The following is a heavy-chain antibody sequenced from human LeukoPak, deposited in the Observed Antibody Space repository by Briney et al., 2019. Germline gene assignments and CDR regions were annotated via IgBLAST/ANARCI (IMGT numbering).Heavy chain of an antibody. CDR2: INPNSGDT. CDR3: ARVAGRHYYYGMDV. CDR1: GYTFTGYY. D-gene: IGHD6-13*01. V-gene: IGHV1-2*02. J-gene: IGHJ6*02. Sequence: ASVKVSCKASGYTFTGYYMHWVRQAPGQGLEWMGWINPNSGDTNYAQKFQGRVTMTRDTSISTAYMELSSLRSDDTAVYYCARVAGRHYYYGMDVWGQGTTVTVSS.